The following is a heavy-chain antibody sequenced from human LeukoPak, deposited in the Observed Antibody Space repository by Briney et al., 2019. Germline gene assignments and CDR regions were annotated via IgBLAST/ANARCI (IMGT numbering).Heavy chain of an antibody. D-gene: IGHD3-3*01. Sequence: SETLSLTCAVYGGSFSGYYWSWIRQPPGKGLEWIGEINHSGSTNYNPSLKSRVTISVDTSKNQFSLKLSSVTAADTAVYYCARGSITIFGVVTPNWFDPWGQGPLVTVSS. CDR1: GGSFSGYY. V-gene: IGHV4-34*01. CDR2: INHSGST. J-gene: IGHJ5*02. CDR3: ARGSITIFGVVTPNWFDP.